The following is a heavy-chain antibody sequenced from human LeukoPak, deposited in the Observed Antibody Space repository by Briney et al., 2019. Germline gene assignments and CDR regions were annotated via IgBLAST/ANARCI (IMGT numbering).Heavy chain of an antibody. V-gene: IGHV4-4*07. D-gene: IGHD5-18*01. CDR3: ARVRVGTAMVGGYFDY. J-gene: IGHJ4*02. CDR2: IYTSGST. CDR1: GGSISSYY. Sequence: PSETLSLTCTVSGGSISSYYWSWIRQPAGKRLEWIGRIYTSGSTNYNPSLKSRVTMSVDTSKNQFSLKLSSVTAADTAVYYCARVRVGTAMVGGYFDYWGQGTLVTVSS.